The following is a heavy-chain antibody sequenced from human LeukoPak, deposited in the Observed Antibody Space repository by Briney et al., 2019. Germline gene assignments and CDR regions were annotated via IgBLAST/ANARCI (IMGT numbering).Heavy chain of an antibody. D-gene: IGHD5-12*01. Sequence: ASVKVPCKTSGYTFTGFYLHWVRQAPGQGLEWMGWINPNSGVTNYAQNFQGRVTMTRDTSITTAYMELTSLRSDDTAVYYCSAYDPLHWGQGTLVTVSS. CDR3: SAYDPLH. CDR1: GYTFTGFY. V-gene: IGHV1-2*02. CDR2: INPNSGVT. J-gene: IGHJ4*02.